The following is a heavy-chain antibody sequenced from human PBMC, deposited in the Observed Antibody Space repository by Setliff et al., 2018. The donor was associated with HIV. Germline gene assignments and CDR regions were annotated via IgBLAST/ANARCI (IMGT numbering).Heavy chain of an antibody. D-gene: IGHD6-13*01. V-gene: IGHV3-21*04. J-gene: IGHJ6*03. CDR1: GFSLNIAW. CDR3: AKTTPSSIRSPYYYYMDV. CDR2: INSGSNYI. Sequence: PGGSLRLSCAASGFSLNIAWMNWVRQAPGKGLEWISSINSGSNYIYYTDSVKGRFIISRDNAKNSLYLQLNSLRPEDTAVYYCAKTTPSSIRSPYYYYMDVWGKGTTVTVSS.